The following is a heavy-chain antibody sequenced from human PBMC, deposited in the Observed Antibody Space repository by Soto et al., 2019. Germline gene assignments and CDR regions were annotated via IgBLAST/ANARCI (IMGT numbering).Heavy chain of an antibody. Sequence: QMQLVESGGGVVQPGRSLRLSCAASGFNFSDYIMHWVRQAPGKGLEWVAIILHDGNNKYYADSMKGRFTISRDNSKNTLYLQMNSLRTEDTAIYYCARDDEGGSYCDLGYWGQGTLVTVSS. CDR2: ILHDGNNK. D-gene: IGHD3-10*01. J-gene: IGHJ4*02. CDR1: GFNFSDYI. V-gene: IGHV3-30-3*01. CDR3: ARDDEGGSYCDLGY.